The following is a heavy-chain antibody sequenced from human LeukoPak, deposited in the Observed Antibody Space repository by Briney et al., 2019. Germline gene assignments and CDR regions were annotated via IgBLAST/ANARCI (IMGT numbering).Heavy chain of an antibody. D-gene: IGHD5-12*01. CDR1: GFTFSSYA. CDR3: AKGVSRGYSGFDAFDI. Sequence: GGSLRLSCAASGFTFSSYAMSWVRQAPGKGLEWVSAISGSGGSTYYADSVKGRFTISRDNSKNTLYLQMNSLRAEDTAVYYRAKGVSRGYSGFDAFDIWGQGTMVTVSS. V-gene: IGHV3-23*01. CDR2: ISGSGGST. J-gene: IGHJ3*02.